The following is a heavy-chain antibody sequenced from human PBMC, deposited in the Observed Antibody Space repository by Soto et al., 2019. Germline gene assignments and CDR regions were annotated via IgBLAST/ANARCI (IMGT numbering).Heavy chain of an antibody. CDR3: LTAPVVWTY. J-gene: IGHJ4*02. D-gene: IGHD1-1*01. CDR2: IYSGGTT. V-gene: IGHV3-53*01. CDR1: GFTVNNNH. Sequence: GGSLRLFCAASGFTVNNNHMSWVRQAPGKGLEWVSIIYSGGTTYYADSVKGRFTISRDNSKNTLYLQMNSLRVEDTAVYYCLTAPVVWTYWGQGTLVTVSS.